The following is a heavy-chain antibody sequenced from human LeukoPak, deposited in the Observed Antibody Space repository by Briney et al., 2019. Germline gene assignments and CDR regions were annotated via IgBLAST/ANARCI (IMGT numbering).Heavy chain of an antibody. V-gene: IGHV4-59*01. CDR1: GGSISSYY. J-gene: IGHJ3*01. CDR2: IYYSGST. Sequence: SETLSLTCTVSGGSISSYYWSWIRQPPGKGLEWIGYIYYSGSTNYNPSLKSRVTISVDTSKNQFSLKLTSVTAADTAVYYCARVGLPGPGDRGDVFDVWGQGTMVTVSS. CDR3: ARVGLPGPGDRGDVFDV. D-gene: IGHD3-10*01.